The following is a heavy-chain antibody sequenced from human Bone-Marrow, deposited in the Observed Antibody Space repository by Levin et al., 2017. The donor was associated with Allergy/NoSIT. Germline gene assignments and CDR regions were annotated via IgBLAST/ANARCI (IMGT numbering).Heavy chain of an antibody. D-gene: IGHD3-3*01. CDR2: LNTYNGNT. Sequence: VASVKVSCKASGYSFTNYGITWVRQAPGQGLEWMGWLNTYNGNTNYAQKVQGRVTMTTDTSTRTAYMELRSLRSDDTAVYYCARSISGDYLDYWGQGTLVTVSS. CDR3: ARSISGDYLDY. J-gene: IGHJ4*02. CDR1: GYSFTNYG. V-gene: IGHV1-18*01.